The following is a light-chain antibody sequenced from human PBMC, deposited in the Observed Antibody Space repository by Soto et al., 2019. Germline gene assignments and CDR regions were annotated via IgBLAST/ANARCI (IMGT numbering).Light chain of an antibody. CDR1: SSDVGGHNY. J-gene: IGLJ7*01. CDR2: DVS. V-gene: IGLV2-14*01. CDR3: SSYTRSSTLV. Sequence: QSALTQPASVSGSPGQSITISCTGTSSDVGGHNYVSWYQQHPGKAPTLMIYDVSNRPSGVSNRFSGSKSGNTACLTISGLHAEDEANYYCSSYTRSSTLVFGGGTQLTVL.